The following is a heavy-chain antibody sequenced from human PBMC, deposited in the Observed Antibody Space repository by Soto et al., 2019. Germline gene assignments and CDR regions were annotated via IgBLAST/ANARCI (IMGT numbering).Heavy chain of an antibody. CDR1: GYLISSGYY. Sequence: SETLSLTCSVSGYLISSGYYWGWIRQTPGKGLEWLGSIDYSGRTYYNPSLKSRVSTSVDLSKNQFSLNLRSVTAADTAVYFCARDLRGYSRYDYLDYWGQGIPVTVSS. CDR3: ARDLRGYSRYDYLDY. J-gene: IGHJ4*02. CDR2: IDYSGRT. D-gene: IGHD5-12*01. V-gene: IGHV4-38-2*02.